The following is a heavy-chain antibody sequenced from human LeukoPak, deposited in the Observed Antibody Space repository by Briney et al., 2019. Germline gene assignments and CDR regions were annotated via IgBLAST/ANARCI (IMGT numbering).Heavy chain of an antibody. J-gene: IGHJ4*02. CDR1: GFSFNNYA. D-gene: IGHD4-23*01. CDR2: ICTDGGST. CDR3: AKEWTTVVTPKGYYFDS. Sequence: AGTSLRLSCAASGFSFNNYAMRWVRQAPGKGLEWVSAICTDGGSTYYADSVKGRFTVSRDNSKNTLSLQMDSLRVEDTALDYCAKEWTTVVTPKGYYFDSWGQGTLVTVSS. V-gene: IGHV3-23*01.